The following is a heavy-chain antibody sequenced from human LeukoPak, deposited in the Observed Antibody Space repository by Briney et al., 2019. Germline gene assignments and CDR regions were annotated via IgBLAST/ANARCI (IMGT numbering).Heavy chain of an antibody. J-gene: IGHJ4*02. D-gene: IGHD6-19*01. CDR1: GFSFRDYA. CDR2: IGGDGGRT. V-gene: IGHV3-23*01. CDR3: AKDPVIHHGGSGWHSFDH. Sequence: PGGSLRLSCAASGFSFRDYAMSWVHQAPGKGLEWVSLIGGDGGRTYYADSVKGRFTISRDNSKNTLYLQMDSLRAEDTAVYYCAKDPVIHHGGSGWHSFDHWGQGTLVTVSS.